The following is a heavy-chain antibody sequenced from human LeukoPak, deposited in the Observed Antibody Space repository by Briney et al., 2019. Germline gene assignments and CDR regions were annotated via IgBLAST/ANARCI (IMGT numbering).Heavy chain of an antibody. CDR1: GGSISSYY. CDR3: AGEPGFDSSGYLNWFDP. V-gene: IGHV4-59*01. CDR2: ISYSGST. D-gene: IGHD3-22*01. J-gene: IGHJ5*02. Sequence: SETLSLTCTVSGGSISSYYWSWIRQPPGKGLEWIACISYSGSTKYNPSLKSRVTISVDTSKNQLSLKLSSVTAADTAVYYCAGEPGFDSSGYLNWFDPWGQGTLVTVSS.